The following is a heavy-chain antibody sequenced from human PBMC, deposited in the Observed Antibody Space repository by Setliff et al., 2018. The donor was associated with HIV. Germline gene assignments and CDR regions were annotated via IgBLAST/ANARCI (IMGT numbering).Heavy chain of an antibody. Sequence: GASVKVSCKASGYTFTSYYMHWVRQAPGQGLEWMGIINPSGGSTSYAQKFQGRVTMTRDTSTSTVYMELISLRSEDTAVYYCARVNDYGGNYYYYYMAVWGKGTTVTVSS. CDR3: ARVNDYGGNYYYYYMAV. J-gene: IGHJ6*03. D-gene: IGHD4-17*01. V-gene: IGHV1-46*01. CDR1: GYTFTSYY. CDR2: INPSGGST.